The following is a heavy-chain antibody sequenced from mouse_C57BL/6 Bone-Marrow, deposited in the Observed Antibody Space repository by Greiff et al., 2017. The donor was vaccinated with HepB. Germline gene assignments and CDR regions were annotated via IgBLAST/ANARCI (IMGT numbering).Heavy chain of an antibody. CDR3: ARWDYPGFAY. J-gene: IGHJ3*01. Sequence: VQRVESGPELVKPGASVKISCKASGYAFSSSWMNWVKQRPGKGLEWIGRIYPGDGDTNYNGKFKGKATLTADKSSSTAYMQLSSLTSEDSAVYFCARWDYPGFAYWGQGTLVTVSA. V-gene: IGHV1-82*01. D-gene: IGHD4-1*01. CDR1: GYAFSSSW. CDR2: IYPGDGDT.